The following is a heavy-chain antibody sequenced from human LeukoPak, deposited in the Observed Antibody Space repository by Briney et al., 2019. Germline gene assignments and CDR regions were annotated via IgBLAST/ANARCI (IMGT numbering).Heavy chain of an antibody. CDR2: INTGNGNT. J-gene: IGHJ4*02. Sequence: ASVKVSCKASGYTFTDYYMHWVRQAPGQRLEWMGWINTGNGNTKYSQEFQGRVTITKDTSATTAYMELSSLRYEDMAVYYCARTGDYNTGYYWVYWGQGTLVTVSS. V-gene: IGHV1-3*03. CDR3: ARTGDYNTGYYWVY. D-gene: IGHD3-22*01. CDR1: GYTFTDYY.